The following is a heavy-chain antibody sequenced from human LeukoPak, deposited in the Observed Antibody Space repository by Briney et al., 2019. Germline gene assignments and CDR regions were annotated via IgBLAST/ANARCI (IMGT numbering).Heavy chain of an antibody. CDR2: IYTSGST. J-gene: IGHJ5*01. Sequence: TSETLSLTCTVSGGSISSYYWSWIRQPAGKGLEWIGRIYTSGSTNYNPSLKSRVSMSADSSKNQFSLRLTSVTAADTAVYFCARRSSGWPNNWFDSWGQGTLVTVSS. CDR3: ARRSSGWPNNWFDS. V-gene: IGHV4-4*07. D-gene: IGHD6-19*01. CDR1: GGSISSYY.